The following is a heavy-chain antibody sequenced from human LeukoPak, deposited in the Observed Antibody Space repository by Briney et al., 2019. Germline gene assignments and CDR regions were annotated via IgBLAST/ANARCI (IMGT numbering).Heavy chain of an antibody. CDR1: GYRFTSYW. D-gene: IGHD3-3*01. Sequence: GESLKISCKGSGYRFTSYWIGWVRQMPGKGPEWMGIIYPGDSDTRYSPSFQGQVTISADKSISTAYLQWSSLKASDTAMYYCASTLRFLEWLSFDYWGQGTLVTVSS. CDR2: IYPGDSDT. V-gene: IGHV5-51*01. CDR3: ASTLRFLEWLSFDY. J-gene: IGHJ4*02.